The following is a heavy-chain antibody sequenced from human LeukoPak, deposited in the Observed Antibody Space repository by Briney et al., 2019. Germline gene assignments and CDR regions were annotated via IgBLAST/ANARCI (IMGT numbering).Heavy chain of an antibody. CDR3: AFGYCSSTSCSRDYYYYMDV. J-gene: IGHJ6*03. CDR2: INSNGGST. V-gene: IGHV3-64*01. D-gene: IGHD2-2*03. Sequence: GGSLRLSCAASGFTFSSYVMHWVRQAPGKGLEYVSAINSNGGSTYYANSVKGRFTISRDNSKNTLYLQMGSLRAEDMAVYYCAFGYCSSTSCSRDYYYYMDVWGKGTTVTVSS. CDR1: GFTFSSYV.